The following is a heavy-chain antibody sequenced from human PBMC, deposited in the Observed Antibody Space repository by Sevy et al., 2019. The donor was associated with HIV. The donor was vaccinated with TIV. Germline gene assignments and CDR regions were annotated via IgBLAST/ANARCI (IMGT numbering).Heavy chain of an antibody. CDR1: GFTFSNAW. CDR2: IKSKTDGGTT. D-gene: IGHD4-17*01. CDR3: TKEQTTVTTKYNWFDP. V-gene: IGHV3-15*01. J-gene: IGHJ5*02. Sequence: GGSLRLSCAASGFTFSNAWMSWVRQAPGKGLEWVGRIKSKTDGGTTDYAAPVKGRFTISRDDSKNKLYLQMNSLKTEDTAVYYCTKEQTTVTTKYNWFDPWGQGTLVTVSS.